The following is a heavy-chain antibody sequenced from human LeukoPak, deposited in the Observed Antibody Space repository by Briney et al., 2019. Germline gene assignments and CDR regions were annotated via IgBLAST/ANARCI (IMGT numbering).Heavy chain of an antibody. CDR1: GFTVSSNY. D-gene: IGHD3-10*01. J-gene: IGHJ4*02. Sequence: GGSLRLSCAASGFTVSSNYMSWVRQAPGKGLEWVSVIYSGGSTYYADSVKGRFTISRDNSKNTLYLQMNSLRAEDTAVYYCARGAWFGESYFDYWGQGTLVTVSS. CDR3: ARGAWFGESYFDY. V-gene: IGHV3-66*01. CDR2: IYSGGST.